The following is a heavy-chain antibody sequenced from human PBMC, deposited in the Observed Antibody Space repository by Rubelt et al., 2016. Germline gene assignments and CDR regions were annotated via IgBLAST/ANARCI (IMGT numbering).Heavy chain of an antibody. Sequence: QVQLQQWGAGLLKPSETLSLTCAVYGGSFSGYYWSWIRQPPGKGLEWIGEINHSGSTNYNPSLKSRVTISVDTSKNPFSLKPSSVTAADTAVYYCARGESYCSGGSCLDWFDPWGQGTLVTVSS. D-gene: IGHD2-15*01. CDR1: GGSFSGYY. CDR3: ARGESYCSGGSCLDWFDP. V-gene: IGHV4-34*01. CDR2: INHSGST. J-gene: IGHJ5*02.